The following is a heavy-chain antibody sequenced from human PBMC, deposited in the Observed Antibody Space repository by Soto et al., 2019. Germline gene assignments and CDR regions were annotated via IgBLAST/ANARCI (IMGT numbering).Heavy chain of an antibody. CDR2: IYYSGST. CDR3: ARHPSDFWFDP. D-gene: IGHD2-21*02. J-gene: IGHJ5*02. CDR1: DGSISSSSYF. Sequence: SETLSLTCSVSDGSISSSSYFWGWIRQPPGKGLEWIGSIYYSGSTYYNPSLKSRVTVSVDTSKNQFSLKLSSVTAADTAVYYCARHPSDFWFDPRGQGTLVTGSS. V-gene: IGHV4-39*01.